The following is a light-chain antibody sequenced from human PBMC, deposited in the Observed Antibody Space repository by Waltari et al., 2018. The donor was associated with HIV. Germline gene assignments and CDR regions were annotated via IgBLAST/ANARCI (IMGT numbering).Light chain of an antibody. J-gene: IGLJ3*02. V-gene: IGLV1-40*01. Sequence: QSVLTQPPSVSGAPGQRVTISCTGSSSNIGAGYDVHWYQQLPGTAPKLPSEWNSNLPSGVPDRSSGSKSGTSASRAITGLQAEDEADYYGQSYDSSLSGSVFGGGTKLTVL. CDR1: SSNIGAGYD. CDR3: QSYDSSLSGSV. CDR2: WNS.